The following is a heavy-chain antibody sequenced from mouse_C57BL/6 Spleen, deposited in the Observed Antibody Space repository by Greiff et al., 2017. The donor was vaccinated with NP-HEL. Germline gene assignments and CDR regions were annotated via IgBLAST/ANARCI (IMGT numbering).Heavy chain of an antibody. CDR2: INPNNGGT. V-gene: IGHV1-18*01. CDR1: GYTFTDYN. Sequence: EVQLQQSGPELVKPGASVKIPCKASGYTFTDYNMDWVKQSHGKSLEWIGDINPNNGGTIYNQKFKGKATLTVDKSSSTAYMELRSLTSEDTAVYYCARRITTTGYYYAMDYWGQGTSVTVSS. CDR3: ARRITTTGYYYAMDY. J-gene: IGHJ4*01. D-gene: IGHD1-1*01.